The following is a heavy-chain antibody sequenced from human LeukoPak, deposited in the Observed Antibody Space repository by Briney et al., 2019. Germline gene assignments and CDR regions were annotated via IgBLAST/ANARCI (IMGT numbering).Heavy chain of an antibody. CDR3: ARTGGSIPPGIYYMDV. V-gene: IGHV1-2*02. Sequence: APVKVSCKAAGYTFTGYYMNWVRPAPGQGLEWMGWINPNNGGTNYAQKFQGRVTMTRDTSISTAYMELSRLRSDDTAVYYCARTGGSIPPGIYYMDVWDKGTTVTVSS. J-gene: IGHJ6*03. D-gene: IGHD2-15*01. CDR1: GYTFTGYY. CDR2: INPNNGGT.